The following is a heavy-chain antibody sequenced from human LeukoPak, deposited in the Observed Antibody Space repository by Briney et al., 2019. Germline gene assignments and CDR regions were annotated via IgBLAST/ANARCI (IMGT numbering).Heavy chain of an antibody. J-gene: IGHJ6*04. CDR3: AKRITYYYGSGYGMDV. Sequence: GGSLRLSCAASGFTFSSYDMHWVRQAPGKGLEWVAVISYDGSNKYYADSVKGRFTISRDNSKNTLYLQMNSLRAEDTAVYYCAKRITYYYGSGYGMDVWGKGTTVTVSS. CDR1: GFTFSSYD. V-gene: IGHV3-30*18. CDR2: ISYDGSNK. D-gene: IGHD3-10*01.